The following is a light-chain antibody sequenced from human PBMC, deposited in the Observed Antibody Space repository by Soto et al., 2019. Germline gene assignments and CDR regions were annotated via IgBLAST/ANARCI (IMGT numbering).Light chain of an antibody. J-gene: IGKJ1*01. CDR1: QSVSSN. CDR2: DAS. Sequence: EIVMTPSPATLSVSPGERATLSCRASQSVSSNFAWYQQTPGQAPRLLIYDASNRATGIPARFSGSGSGTDFTLTISRLEPEEWAVYDGQQYGSSPWAVGQGTKVDIK. V-gene: IGKV3-20*01. CDR3: QQYGSSPWA.